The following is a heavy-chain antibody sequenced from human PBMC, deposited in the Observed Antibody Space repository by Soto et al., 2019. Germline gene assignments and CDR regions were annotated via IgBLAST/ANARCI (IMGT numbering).Heavy chain of an antibody. J-gene: IGHJ6*02. CDR1: GFTFSSYE. V-gene: IGHV3-48*03. CDR3: ARDHTGGYYYYGMDV. Sequence: RRLSCAASGFTFSSYEMNWVRQAPGKGLEWVSYISSSGSTIYYADSVKGRFTISRDNAKNSLYLQMNSLRAEDTAVYYCARDHTGGYYYYGMDVWGQGPTVTRLL. D-gene: IGHD5-18*01. CDR2: ISSSGSTI.